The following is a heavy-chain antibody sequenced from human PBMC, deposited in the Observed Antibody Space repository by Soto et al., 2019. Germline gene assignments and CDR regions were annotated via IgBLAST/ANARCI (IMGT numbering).Heavy chain of an antibody. Sequence: PGGSLRLSCAASGFTFSSYSMNWVRQAPGKGLEWVAVICSSGSYKYYTDSVKGRFTISRDNSESTLYLQMNSLRADDTAVYYCVRQFTSYYFDYWGQGMLVTVSS. CDR1: GFTFSSYS. CDR3: VRQFTSYYFDY. CDR2: ICSSGSYK. V-gene: IGHV3-21*01. J-gene: IGHJ4*02. D-gene: IGHD6-6*01.